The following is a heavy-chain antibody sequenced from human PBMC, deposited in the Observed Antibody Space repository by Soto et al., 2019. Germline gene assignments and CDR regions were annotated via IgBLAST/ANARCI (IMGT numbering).Heavy chain of an antibody. Sequence: PVGSLRLSCAASGFAFKNYAMTWVRQAPGKGLEWVSGISGSGSTYYADSVKGRFTISRDNSKNTLYLQMDSLRAEDTAVYYCAKRGPVVTLEKYFDYWGQGTLVTVSS. J-gene: IGHJ4*02. CDR2: ISGSGST. CDR1: GFAFKNYA. V-gene: IGHV3-23*01. CDR3: AKRGPVVTLEKYFDY. D-gene: IGHD2-21*02.